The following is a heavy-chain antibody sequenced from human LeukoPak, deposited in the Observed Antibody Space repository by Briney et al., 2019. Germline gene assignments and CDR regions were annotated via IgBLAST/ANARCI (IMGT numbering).Heavy chain of an antibody. D-gene: IGHD5-18*01. V-gene: IGHV4-4*07. CDR2: FYTSGST. Sequence: PSEILSLTCSVSGDSISGYYWSWIRQPAGKGLEWIGRFYTSGSTNYNPSLKSRVTMSLDTSKNQFSLKLSSVTAADTAVYYCARGDTAMTPSFDYWGQGILVTVSS. J-gene: IGHJ4*02. CDR3: ARGDTAMTPSFDY. CDR1: GDSISGYY.